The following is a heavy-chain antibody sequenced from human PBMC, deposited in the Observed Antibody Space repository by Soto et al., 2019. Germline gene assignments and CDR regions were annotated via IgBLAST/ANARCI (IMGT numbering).Heavy chain of an antibody. D-gene: IGHD3-22*01. CDR3: ARVTSHYYDSSGYRVHYFDY. V-gene: IGHV1-2*04. CDR1: GYTFTGYY. Sequence: ASVKVSCKXSGYTFTGYYMHWVRQAPGQGLEWMGWINPNSGGTNYAQKFQGWVTMTRDTSISTAYMELSRLRSDDTAVYYCARVTSHYYDSSGYRVHYFDYWGQGTLVTVSS. J-gene: IGHJ4*02. CDR2: INPNSGGT.